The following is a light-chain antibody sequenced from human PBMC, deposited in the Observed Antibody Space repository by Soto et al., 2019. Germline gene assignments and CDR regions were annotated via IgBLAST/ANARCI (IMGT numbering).Light chain of an antibody. J-gene: IGKJ2*01. CDR1: QDISTF. CDR3: QHYEDVPT. CDR2: DAS. V-gene: IGKV1-33*01. Sequence: DIQMTQSPSSLSASVGDRVTLTGQASQDISTFLNWYHQEPGKAPKLLISDASALETGVPSRFRGSGAGTDFTFTISSLQPRAVGTYYCQHYEDVPTFRQGTK.